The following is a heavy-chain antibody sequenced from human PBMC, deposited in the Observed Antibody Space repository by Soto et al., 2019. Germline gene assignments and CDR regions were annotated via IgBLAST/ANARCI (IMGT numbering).Heavy chain of an antibody. CDR3: ARGLPLVYSSGQRLAGGFDY. Sequence: QVQLQQWGAGLLKPSETLSLTCAVYGGSFSGYYWSWIRQPPGKGLEWIGEINHSGSTNYNPSLKSRVTISVDTSTNQFSLKLSSVTAADTAVYYCARGLPLVYSSGQRLAGGFDYWGQGTLVTVSS. V-gene: IGHV4-34*01. D-gene: IGHD6-19*01. J-gene: IGHJ4*02. CDR2: INHSGST. CDR1: GGSFSGYY.